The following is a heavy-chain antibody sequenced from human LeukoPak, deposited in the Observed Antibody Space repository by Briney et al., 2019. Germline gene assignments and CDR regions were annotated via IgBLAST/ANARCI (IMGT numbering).Heavy chain of an antibody. CDR1: GFTFSSYW. J-gene: IGHJ4*02. CDR2: INTDGSST. Sequence: GGSLRLSCAASGFTFSSYWMNWVRQAPGKGLVWVSRINTDGSSTTYADSVKGRFTISRVNAKNTLYLQMNSLRAEDTAVYYCAKRSPEPQHFDYWGQGTLVTVSS. V-gene: IGHV3-74*01. CDR3: AKRSPEPQHFDY.